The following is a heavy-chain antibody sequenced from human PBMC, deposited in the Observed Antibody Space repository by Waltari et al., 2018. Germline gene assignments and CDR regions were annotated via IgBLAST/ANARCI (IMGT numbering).Heavy chain of an antibody. CDR2: VYTNGAT. V-gene: IGHV4-61*02. D-gene: IGHD2-21*01. CDR1: GGSISSEAYW. J-gene: IGHJ5*02. Sequence: QVQLQESCPGLVNPSQTLSLTCTVSGGSISSEAYWWTWIRQPAGKGLEWIGRVYTNGATTYNPSLRSRAIISIDTSRDQFFLQLSSVTAADTAMYYCTRGELPLANWFDPWGQGTLVTVSS. CDR3: TRGELPLANWFDP.